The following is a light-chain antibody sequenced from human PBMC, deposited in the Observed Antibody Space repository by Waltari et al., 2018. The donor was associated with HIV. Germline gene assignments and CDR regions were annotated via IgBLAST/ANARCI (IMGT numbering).Light chain of an antibody. CDR2: TAS. V-gene: IGKV1-5*03. CDR1: RDIGDW. J-gene: IGKJ3*01. Sequence: DIQVPQPPSNLSASVGATVTIPSRVSRDIGDWLAWNQHKPSQAPKLLIYTASTLHTVVPSRFSGSGSGTDFALTIASLQVDDFATYYCQQYKSYSFTFGPGTTVEMK. CDR3: QQYKSYSFT.